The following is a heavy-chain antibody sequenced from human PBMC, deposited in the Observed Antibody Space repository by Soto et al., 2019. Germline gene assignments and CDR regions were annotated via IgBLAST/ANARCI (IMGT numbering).Heavy chain of an antibody. V-gene: IGHV4-59*01. Sequence: SETLSLTCTVSGGSIRDYYWSWIRQPPGKGLEWIAYMYYSGTSNYNPSLKSRVTISVDTSKNRFSLKMSSVTAADTAVYYCARLEYSSSRGFDPWGQGTLVTVS. D-gene: IGHD6-6*01. CDR3: ARLEYSSSRGFDP. CDR2: MYYSGTS. J-gene: IGHJ5*02. CDR1: GGSIRDYY.